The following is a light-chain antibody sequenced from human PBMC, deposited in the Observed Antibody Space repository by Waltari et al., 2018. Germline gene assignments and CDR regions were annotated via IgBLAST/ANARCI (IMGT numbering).Light chain of an antibody. CDR2: DVS. CDR1: SSDVGGYNY. V-gene: IGLV2-11*01. Sequence: QSALTQPRSVSGSPGQSVTISCTGTSSDVGGYNYVSWYQQHPGKAPKLMIYDVSKRPSGVPERCSGSKSGNTAALAISGLQAEEEAEYYCCSYAGSYTVWVFGGGTKRTVL. CDR3: CSYAGSYTVWV. J-gene: IGLJ3*02.